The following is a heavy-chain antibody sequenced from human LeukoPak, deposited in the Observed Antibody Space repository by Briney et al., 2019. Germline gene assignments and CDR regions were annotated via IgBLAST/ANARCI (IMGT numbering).Heavy chain of an antibody. CDR3: ARVSNYYDSSGYYYY. CDR1: GHTFTGYY. V-gene: IGHV1-2*02. CDR2: INPNSGGT. J-gene: IGHJ4*02. D-gene: IGHD3-22*01. Sequence: GASVKVSCKASGHTFTGYYMHWVRQAPGQGLEWMGWINPNSGGTNYAQKFQGRVTMTRDTSISTAYMELSRLRSDDTAVYYCARVSNYYDSSGYYYYWGQGTLVTVSS.